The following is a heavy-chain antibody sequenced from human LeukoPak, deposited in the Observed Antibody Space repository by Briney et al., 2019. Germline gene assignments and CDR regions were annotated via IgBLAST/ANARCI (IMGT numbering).Heavy chain of an antibody. Sequence: SVKVSCKASGGTFSSYAISWVRQAPGQGLEWMGGIIHIFGTANYAQKLQGRVTITADKSTSTAYMELSSLRSEDTAVYYCAKIIAGRHFHYWGQGTLVTVSS. D-gene: IGHD6-6*01. V-gene: IGHV1-69*06. CDR3: AKIIAGRHFHY. CDR2: IIHIFGTA. J-gene: IGHJ4*02. CDR1: GGTFSSYA.